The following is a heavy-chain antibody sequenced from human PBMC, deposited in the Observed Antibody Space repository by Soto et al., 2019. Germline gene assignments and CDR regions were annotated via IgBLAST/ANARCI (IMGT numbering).Heavy chain of an antibody. CDR3: ADFGISATDPYGMDV. D-gene: IGHD6-13*01. J-gene: IGHJ6*02. CDR2: ISAYNGNT. V-gene: IGHV1-18*01. Sequence: QVQLVQSGAEVKKPGASVKVSCKASGYTFTSYGISWVRQAPGQGLEWMGWISAYNGNTNYAQKLQGRVTMTTDTSTSTAYMELRSMGSDETAVNYCADFGISATDPYGMDVWGQATTVTVSS. CDR1: GYTFTSYG.